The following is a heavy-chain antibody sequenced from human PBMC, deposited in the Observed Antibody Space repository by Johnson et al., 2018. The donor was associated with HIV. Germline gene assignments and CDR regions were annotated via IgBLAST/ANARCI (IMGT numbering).Heavy chain of an antibody. CDR2: ISWNSGSI. D-gene: IGHD4-11*01. CDR3: TRDTYSHRVTVTESAFDI. J-gene: IGHJ3*02. CDR1: GFTFSSYW. V-gene: IGHV3-9*01. Sequence: EVQLVESGGGLVQPGWSLRLSCAASGFTFSSYWMSWVRQAPGKGLEWVSGISWNSGSIAYADSVKGRFTISRDNAKKSLYLQMNSLRAEDTALYYCTRDTYSHRVTVTESAFDIWGQGTMVTVSS.